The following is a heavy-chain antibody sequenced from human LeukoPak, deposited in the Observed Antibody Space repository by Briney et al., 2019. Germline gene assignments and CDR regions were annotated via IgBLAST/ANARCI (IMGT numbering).Heavy chain of an antibody. CDR3: AVGIWFGGHHDY. CDR1: GYTFTGYY. V-gene: IGHV1-2*02. Sequence: ASLKVPCMASGYTFTGYYMHWVRQAPGQGLEWMGWINPNSGGTNYAQKFQGRVTMTRDTSISTAYMELSRLRSDDTAVYYCAVGIWFGGHHDYWGQGTLATVSS. CDR2: INPNSGGT. J-gene: IGHJ4*02. D-gene: IGHD3-10*01.